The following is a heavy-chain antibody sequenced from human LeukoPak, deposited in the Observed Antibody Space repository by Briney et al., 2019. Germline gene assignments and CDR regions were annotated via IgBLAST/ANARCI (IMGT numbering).Heavy chain of an antibody. V-gene: IGHV3-20*04. D-gene: IGHD5-18*01. CDR2: INWNGGST. CDR1: GFTFDDYG. J-gene: IGHJ4*02. Sequence: GGSLRLSCAASGFTFDDYGMSWDRQAPGKGLEWVSGINWNGGSTGYADSVKGRFTISRDNAKNSLYLQMNSLRAEDTALYYCARSTAMVPDYYFDYWGQGTLVTVSS. CDR3: ARSTAMVPDYYFDY.